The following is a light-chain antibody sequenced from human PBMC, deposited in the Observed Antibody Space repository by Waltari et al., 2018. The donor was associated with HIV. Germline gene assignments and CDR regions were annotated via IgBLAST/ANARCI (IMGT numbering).Light chain of an antibody. V-gene: IGLV2-8*01. CDR3: SSYAGSSMSYA. J-gene: IGLJ1*01. CDR2: AVT. CDR1: SSDVGAFKY. Sequence: QSALTQPPSASGSPGQSVSISCTGASSDVGAFKYVSWYQKHPGKAPKPLIYAVTKRPSGVPDRFSGSKSGNTASLTVSGLQAEDEAHYYCSSYAGSSMSYAFGTGTKVTVL.